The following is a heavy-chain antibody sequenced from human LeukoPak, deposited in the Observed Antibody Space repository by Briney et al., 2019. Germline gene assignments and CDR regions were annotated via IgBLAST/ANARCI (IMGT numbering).Heavy chain of an antibody. CDR2: IYTSGTS. Sequence: PSETLSLTCTVSGASIGLYYWSWIRQPAGKGLEWIGRIYTSGTSNYSPSLKSRVTMSLDLSKNQPSLKLNSVTAADTAVYYCARDRAVPHYYYGMDVWGQGTTVTVSS. CDR1: GASIGLYY. CDR3: ARDRAVPHYYYGMDV. D-gene: IGHD6-19*01. V-gene: IGHV4-4*07. J-gene: IGHJ6*02.